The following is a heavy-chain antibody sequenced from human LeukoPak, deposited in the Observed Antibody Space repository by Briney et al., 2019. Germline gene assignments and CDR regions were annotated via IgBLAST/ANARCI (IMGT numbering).Heavy chain of an antibody. CDR1: GFTFSHYW. CDR2: IYNDGSST. D-gene: IGHD1-26*01. V-gene: IGHV3-74*01. J-gene: IGHJ3*02. Sequence: PGGSLSLSCAASGFTFSHYWMHWVRQAPGKGLVWVSRIYNDGSSTSYADSVKGRFTISRDNAKSTLYLQMNSLRAEDTAVYYCARVRGGSGRSYAADAFDIWGQGTMVTVSS. CDR3: ARVRGGSGRSYAADAFDI.